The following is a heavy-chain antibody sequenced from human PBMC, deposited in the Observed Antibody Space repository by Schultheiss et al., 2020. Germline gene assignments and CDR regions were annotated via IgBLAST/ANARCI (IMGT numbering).Heavy chain of an antibody. D-gene: IGHD3-3*01. J-gene: IGHJ5*02. V-gene: IGHV1-24*01. Sequence: ASVKVSGKVSGYTLTELSMHWVRQAPGKGLEWMGGFDSEDGETIYAQKFQGRVTMTEDTSTDTAYMELSSLRSEDTAVYYCATIFGVVIMGGWFDPWGQGTLVTVSS. CDR3: ATIFGVVIMGGWFDP. CDR2: FDSEDGET. CDR1: GYTLTELS.